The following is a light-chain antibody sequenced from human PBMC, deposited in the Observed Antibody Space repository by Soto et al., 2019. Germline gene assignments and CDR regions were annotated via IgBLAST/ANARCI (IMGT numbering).Light chain of an antibody. V-gene: IGKV1-12*01. J-gene: IGKJ5*01. CDR2: AAS. CDR3: QQAHSFPVT. CDR1: QDITRW. Sequence: DIQMTQSPSSVSAVVGDRVTITCRASQDITRWLAWYQQQPERAPKLLIYAASTLQGGVPSRFSGSGSGTDFTLTISSLRPEDFATYYCQQAHSFPVTFGQGTRLEI.